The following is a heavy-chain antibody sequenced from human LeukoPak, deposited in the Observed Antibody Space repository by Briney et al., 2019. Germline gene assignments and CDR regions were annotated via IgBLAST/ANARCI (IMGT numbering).Heavy chain of an antibody. J-gene: IGHJ6*02. CDR1: GFTFSSYW. CDR2: INSDGSST. CDR3: ARVGVDYYYGMDV. D-gene: IGHD3-10*01. Sequence: GGSLRLSCAASGFTFSSYWMHWVRQAPGKGLVWVSRINSDGSSTSYADSVKGRFTISRDNAKNTLYLQMNSLRAEDTAVYYCARVGVDYYYGMDVWGQGTTVTVSS. V-gene: IGHV3-74*01.